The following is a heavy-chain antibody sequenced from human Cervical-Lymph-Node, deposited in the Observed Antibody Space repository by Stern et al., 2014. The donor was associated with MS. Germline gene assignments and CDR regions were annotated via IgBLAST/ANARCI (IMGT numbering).Heavy chain of an antibody. Sequence: VQLVESGGGVVQPGRSLRLSCAASGFTFSSYGMHWVRQAPGKGLEWVAVISYDGSNKYYADSVKGRFTISRDNSKNTLYLQMNSLRAEDTAVYYCAKDDFWSGYSYYYGMDVWGQGTTVTVSS. CDR1: GFTFSSYG. CDR2: ISYDGSNK. CDR3: AKDDFWSGYSYYYGMDV. D-gene: IGHD3-3*01. J-gene: IGHJ6*02. V-gene: IGHV3-30*18.